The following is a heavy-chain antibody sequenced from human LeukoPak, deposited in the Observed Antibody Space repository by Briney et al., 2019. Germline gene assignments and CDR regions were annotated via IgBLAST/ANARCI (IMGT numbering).Heavy chain of an antibody. J-gene: IGHJ4*02. D-gene: IGHD4-17*01. CDR2: IYYSGST. CDR1: GGSISSYY. V-gene: IGHV4-39*07. CDR3: ARGYYYGDYYFDY. Sequence: SETLSLTCTVSGGSISSYYWGWIRQPPGKGLEWIGSIYYSGSTYYNPSLKSRVTISVDTSKNQFSLKLSSVTAADTAVYYCARGYYYGDYYFDYWGQGTLVTVSS.